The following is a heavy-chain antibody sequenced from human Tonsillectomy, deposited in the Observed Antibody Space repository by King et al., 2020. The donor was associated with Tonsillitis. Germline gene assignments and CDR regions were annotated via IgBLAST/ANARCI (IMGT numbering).Heavy chain of an antibody. J-gene: IGHJ4*02. CDR3: ARISNDFWSGYADY. CDR2: IDWDDDK. CDR1: GVSLSTSGMC. Sequence: TLKESGPALVKPTQTLTLTCTFSGVSLSTSGMCVSWIRQPPGKALEWLALIDWDDDKFYSTSLKTRLTTSKDTSKNQVVLTMTNMDPVDTATYYCARISNDFWSGYADYWGRGTLVTVSS. D-gene: IGHD3-3*01. V-gene: IGHV2-70*01.